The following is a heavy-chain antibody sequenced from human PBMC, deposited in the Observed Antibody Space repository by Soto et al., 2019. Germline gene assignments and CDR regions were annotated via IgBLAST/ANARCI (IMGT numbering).Heavy chain of an antibody. J-gene: IGHJ4*02. CDR2: IKSKTDGGTT. V-gene: IGHV3-15*07. D-gene: IGHD2-21*02. CDR3: TTLWGDRSYYGDY. CDR1: GFTFSNAW. Sequence: EVQLVESGGGLVKPGGSLRLSCAASGFTFSNAWMIWVRQAPGKGLEWVGRIKSKTDGGTTDYAAPVKGRFTISRDDSKNTLYLQMNSLKTEDTAVYYCTTLWGDRSYYGDYWGQGTLVTVSS.